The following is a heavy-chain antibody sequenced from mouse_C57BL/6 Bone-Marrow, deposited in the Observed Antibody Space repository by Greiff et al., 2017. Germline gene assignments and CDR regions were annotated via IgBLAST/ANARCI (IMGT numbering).Heavy chain of an antibody. CDR2: IEPENGDT. Sequence: VQLQQSGAELVRPGASVTLSCTASGFNIKDDYMHWVKQRPEQGLEWIGWIEPENGDTEDASKFQGKATITADTSSNTAYLQLSSLTSEETAVYYCTTPYYSNPFAYWGQGTLVTVSA. D-gene: IGHD2-5*01. J-gene: IGHJ3*01. CDR3: TTPYYSNPFAY. CDR1: GFNIKDDY. V-gene: IGHV14-4*01.